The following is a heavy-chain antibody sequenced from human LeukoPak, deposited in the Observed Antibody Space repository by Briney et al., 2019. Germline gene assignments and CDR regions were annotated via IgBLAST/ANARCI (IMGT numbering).Heavy chain of an antibody. CDR2: IFYSGST. CDR1: GGSISSTNNY. V-gene: IGHV4-39*01. Sequence: SETLSLTCTVSGGSISSTNNYWGWIRPPPGKGLEWIGSIFYSGSTNYNPSLRSRVTISVDVSKNQFSLKVSSVTATDTAVYYCARHIANGDYFNYWGQGTLVTVSS. D-gene: IGHD2-21*01. CDR3: ARHIANGDYFNY. J-gene: IGHJ4*02.